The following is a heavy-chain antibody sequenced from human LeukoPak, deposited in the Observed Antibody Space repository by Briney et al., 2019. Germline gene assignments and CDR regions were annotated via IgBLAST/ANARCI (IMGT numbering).Heavy chain of an antibody. Sequence: GGSLRLSCAASGFTFQNYAMSWVRQAPGKGLEWASSISGSGPSTDYADSVKGRLTISRDKAKNTLYLQMNSLRAEDTAVYYCARLPTFYYDSSHYHYDYWGQGTLVTVSS. CDR1: GFTFQNYA. CDR3: ARLPTFYYDSSHYHYDY. J-gene: IGHJ4*02. CDR2: ISGSGPST. D-gene: IGHD3-22*01. V-gene: IGHV3-23*01.